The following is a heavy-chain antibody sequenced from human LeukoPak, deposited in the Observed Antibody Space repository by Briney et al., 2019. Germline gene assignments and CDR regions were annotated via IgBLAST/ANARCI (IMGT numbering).Heavy chain of an antibody. V-gene: IGHV1-8*01. J-gene: IGHJ3*02. Sequence: GASVKVSCKASGYTFTSYDINWVRQATGQGLEWMGWMNPNSGNTGYAQKFQGRVTMTRDTSTSTVYMELSSLRSEDTAVYYCARGDYSDCSGGSCQTGGAFDIWGQGTMVTVSS. CDR3: ARGDYSDCSGGSCQTGGAFDI. CDR2: MNPNSGNT. D-gene: IGHD2-15*01. CDR1: GYTFTSYD.